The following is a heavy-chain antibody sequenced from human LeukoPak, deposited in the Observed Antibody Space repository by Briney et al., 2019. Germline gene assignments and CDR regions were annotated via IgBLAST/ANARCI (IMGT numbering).Heavy chain of an antibody. J-gene: IGHJ4*02. CDR2: IIPIFGTA. CDR1: GGTFSSYA. Sequence: SVKVSCKASGGTFSSYAISWVRQAPGQGLEWMGRIIPIFGTANYAQKFQGRVTITTDESTSTAYMELSSLRSEDTAVYYCSRGSVSSGWYPFWGQGTLVTVSS. CDR3: SRGSVSSGWYPF. D-gene: IGHD6-19*01. V-gene: IGHV1-69*05.